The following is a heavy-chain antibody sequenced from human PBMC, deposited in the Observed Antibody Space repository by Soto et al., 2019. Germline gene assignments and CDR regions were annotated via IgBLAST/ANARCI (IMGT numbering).Heavy chain of an antibody. CDR1: GYTFTGYY. V-gene: IGHV1-2*02. CDR3: AKDYYDSSGYYYGY. D-gene: IGHD3-22*01. Sequence: ASVKVSCKASGYTFTGYYMHWVRQAPGQGLEWMGWINPNSGGTNYAQKFQGRVTMTRDTSISTAYMELSRLRSDDTAVYYCAKDYYDSSGYYYGYWGQGTLVTVSS. CDR2: INPNSGGT. J-gene: IGHJ4*02.